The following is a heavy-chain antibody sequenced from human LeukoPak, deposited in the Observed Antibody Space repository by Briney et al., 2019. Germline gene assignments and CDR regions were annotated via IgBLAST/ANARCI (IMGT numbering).Heavy chain of an antibody. J-gene: IGHJ4*02. V-gene: IGHV3-49*03. CDR3: TRVGISGWYSSNY. Sequence: PGGSLRLSCTASGFTFGDYAMSWIRQAPGKGLEWVGFIRSKPYGGTTEHAAPVKGRFNISRDDSKSVAYLQMNSLKTEDTAVYYCTRVGISGWYSSNYWGQGTLVTVSS. D-gene: IGHD6-19*01. CDR2: IRSKPYGGTT. CDR1: GFTFGDYA.